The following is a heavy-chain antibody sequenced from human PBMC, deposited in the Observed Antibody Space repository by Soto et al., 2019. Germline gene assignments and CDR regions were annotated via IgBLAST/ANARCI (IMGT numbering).Heavy chain of an antibody. D-gene: IGHD2-2*01. J-gene: IGHJ4*02. Sequence: GGSLRLSCAASGFTFSSYWMSWVRQAPGKGLEWVANIKQDGSEKYYVDSVKGRFTISRDNAKDSLYLQMNSLRAEDTAVYYCARVVPAAMMDYWGQGTMVTVSS. CDR1: GFTFSSYW. CDR2: IKQDGSEK. CDR3: ARVVPAAMMDY. V-gene: IGHV3-7*01.